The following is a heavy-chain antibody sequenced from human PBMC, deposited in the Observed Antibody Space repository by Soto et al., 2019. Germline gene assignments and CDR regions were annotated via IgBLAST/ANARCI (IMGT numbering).Heavy chain of an antibody. Sequence: PSETLSLTCTVSGGSVSSGSYYWSWIRQPPGKGLEWIGYIYYSGSTNYNPSLKSRVTISVDTSKNQFSLKLSSVTAADTAVYYCARVPTSKYYYDSSGYYFDYWGQGTLVTVSS. V-gene: IGHV4-61*01. CDR2: IYYSGST. CDR1: GGSVSSGSYY. J-gene: IGHJ4*02. D-gene: IGHD3-22*01. CDR3: ARVPTSKYYYDSSGYYFDY.